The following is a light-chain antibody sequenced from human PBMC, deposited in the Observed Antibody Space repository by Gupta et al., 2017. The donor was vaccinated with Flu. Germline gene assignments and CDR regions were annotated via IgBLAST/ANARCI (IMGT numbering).Light chain of an antibody. J-gene: IGLJ3*02. CDR3: QSFDSSALWV. V-gene: IGLV1-40*01. Sequence: QSVLTQPPSVSGAPGQRVTISCTGSSSNIGADYSVHWYQQLPGTAPKLLIYGNNNRPSGVPDRFSGSKSGTSASLAITGLQAEDEADYYCQSFDSSALWVFGGGTKL. CDR2: GNN. CDR1: SSNIGADYS.